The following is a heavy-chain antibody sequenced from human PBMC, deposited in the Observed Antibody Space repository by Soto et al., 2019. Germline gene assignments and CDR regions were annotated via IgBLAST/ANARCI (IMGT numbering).Heavy chain of an antibody. CDR2: IIGNGDTA. Sequence: EVQLLEAGGGLVQPGGSLRLSCAASGFSFRDYGMSWVRQAPGKGLEWLSAIIGNGDTAYYADSVRGRFTISRDNSKNTLYLQLNDLGADDTAIYYCAKDYDYGDSLPFDCWGQGTLVTVSS. J-gene: IGHJ4*02. V-gene: IGHV3-23*01. CDR3: AKDYDYGDSLPFDC. CDR1: GFSFRDYG. D-gene: IGHD4-17*01.